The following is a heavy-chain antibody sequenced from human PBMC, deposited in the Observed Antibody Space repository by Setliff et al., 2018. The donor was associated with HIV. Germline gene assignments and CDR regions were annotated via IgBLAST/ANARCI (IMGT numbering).Heavy chain of an antibody. CDR1: GGSISSHY. J-gene: IGHJ3*01. CDR2: ISGSGGST. D-gene: IGHD1-26*01. Sequence: ETLSLTCTVSGGSISSHYWSWIRQPPGKGLEWVSAISGSGGSTYYADSVKGRFTISTDDSKNTLYLQINSLRPEDTAVYYCAKGGSFGNGMPYAAFDVWGQGTVVTVSS. CDR3: AKGGSFGNGMPYAAFDV. V-gene: IGHV3-23*01.